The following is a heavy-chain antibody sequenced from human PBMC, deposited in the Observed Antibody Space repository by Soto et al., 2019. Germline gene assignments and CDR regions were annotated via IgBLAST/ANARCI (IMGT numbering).Heavy chain of an antibody. CDR3: AAIGTNYYDSSGPES. J-gene: IGHJ4*02. CDR1: GYTFTSYG. V-gene: IGHV1-18*04. CDR2: ISAYNGNT. Sequence: ASVKVSCKASGYTFTSYGISWVRQAPGQGLEWMGWISAYNGNTNYAQKFQERVTITRDMSTSTAYMELSSLRSEDTAVYYCAAIGTNYYDSSGPESWGQGTLVTVSS. D-gene: IGHD3-22*01.